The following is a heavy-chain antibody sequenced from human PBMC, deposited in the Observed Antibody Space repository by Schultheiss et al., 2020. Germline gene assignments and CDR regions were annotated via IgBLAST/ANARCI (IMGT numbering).Heavy chain of an antibody. Sequence: SETLSLTCAVYGGSFSGYYWSWIRQPPGKGLEWIGSIYYSGSTYYNPSLKSRVTISVDTSKNQFSLKLSSVTAADTAVYYCARLVNWFDPWGQGTLVTGSS. V-gene: IGHV4-34*01. CDR2: IYYSGST. J-gene: IGHJ5*02. D-gene: IGHD1-26*01. CDR3: ARLVNWFDP. CDR1: GGSFSGYY.